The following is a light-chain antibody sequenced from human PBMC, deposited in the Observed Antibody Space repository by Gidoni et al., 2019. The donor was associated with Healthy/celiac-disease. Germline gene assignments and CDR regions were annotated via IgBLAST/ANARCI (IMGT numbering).Light chain of an antibody. J-gene: IGKJ1*01. CDR2: GAS. Sequence: QKPGQAPRLLIYGASTRATGSPASFSGSGSGTELPLTISSLQSEDFAVYYCQQYNNWPPWTFGQGTKVEIK. V-gene: IGKV3-15*01. CDR3: QQYNNWPPWT.